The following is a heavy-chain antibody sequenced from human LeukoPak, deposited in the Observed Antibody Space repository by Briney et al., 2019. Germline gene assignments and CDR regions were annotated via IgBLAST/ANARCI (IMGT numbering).Heavy chain of an antibody. Sequence: GGSLRLSCEASQFTFSRFAMSWIRQAPGTGLEWVSTPSGSGTATYYADSVKGRFTTSRDNSKDTLYLQMDNLRADDTAVYYCAKHLGSHSFLFYYMDVWGTGTSVIVS. CDR1: QFTFSRFA. CDR2: PSGSGTAT. CDR3: AKHLGSHSFLFYYMDV. D-gene: IGHD2/OR15-2a*01. V-gene: IGHV3-23*01. J-gene: IGHJ6*03.